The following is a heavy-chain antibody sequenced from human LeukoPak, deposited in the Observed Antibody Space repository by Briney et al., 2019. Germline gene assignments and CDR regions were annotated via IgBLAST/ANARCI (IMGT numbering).Heavy chain of an antibody. Sequence: PGGSLRLSCAASGFTFNSYWMSWVRQAPGKGLEWVANTKQDGSEKYYVDSVKGRFTISRDNAKNSLSLQMNSLRAEDTAVYYCARAGPTVTNYFDYWGQGTLVTVSS. CDR2: TKQDGSEK. D-gene: IGHD4-17*01. J-gene: IGHJ4*02. CDR3: ARAGPTVTNYFDY. CDR1: GFTFNSYW. V-gene: IGHV3-7*01.